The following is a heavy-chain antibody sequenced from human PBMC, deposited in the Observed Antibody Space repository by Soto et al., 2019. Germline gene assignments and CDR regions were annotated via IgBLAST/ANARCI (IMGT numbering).Heavy chain of an antibody. Sequence: QVQLVQSGAEVKKPGSSVKVSCKASGGTFSSYAISWVRQAPGQGLEWMGGIIPIFGTTNYAQKFMGRVTITADEYTSTAHLELSSLRSEDKAVYYCARPPQAGSSSGWYAYWGQGTLVTVSS. J-gene: IGHJ4*02. CDR1: GGTFSSYA. CDR3: ARPPQAGSSSGWYAY. V-gene: IGHV1-69*01. CDR2: IIPIFGTT. D-gene: IGHD6-19*01.